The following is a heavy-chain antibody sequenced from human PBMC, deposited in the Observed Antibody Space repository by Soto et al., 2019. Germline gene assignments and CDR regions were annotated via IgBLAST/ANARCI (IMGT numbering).Heavy chain of an antibody. D-gene: IGHD1-26*01. CDR2: IYYSGST. Sequence: KTSETLSLTCTVSGGSISSGGYYWSWIRQHPGKGLEWIGYIYYSGSTYYNPSLKSRVTISVDTSKNQFSLKLSSVTAADTAVYYCARASPSYPYFDYWGQGTLVTVSS. J-gene: IGHJ4*02. CDR1: GGSISSGGYY. CDR3: ARASPSYPYFDY. V-gene: IGHV4-31*03.